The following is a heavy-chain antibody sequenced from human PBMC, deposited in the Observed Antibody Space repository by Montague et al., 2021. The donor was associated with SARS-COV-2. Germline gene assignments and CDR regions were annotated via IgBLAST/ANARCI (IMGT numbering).Heavy chain of an antibody. Sequence: SETLSLTCAVYGGSFSDYYWSWIRQPPGKGPELIGEINHSGSTNYYPSLRSRVTISVYTSKNQISLKLSAVTAADTAVYYCARGAPTISMILVVMTGAGWYFDLWGRGTLVTVSS. V-gene: IGHV4-34*01. D-gene: IGHD3-22*01. J-gene: IGHJ2*01. CDR1: GGSFSDYY. CDR3: ARGAPTISMILVVMTGAGWYFDL. CDR2: INHSGST.